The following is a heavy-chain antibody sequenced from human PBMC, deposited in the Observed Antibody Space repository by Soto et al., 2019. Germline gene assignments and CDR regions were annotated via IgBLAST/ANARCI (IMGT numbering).Heavy chain of an antibody. Sequence: QEQLEQSGAEVKKPGASVKVSCKASGYTFTKYDFNWVRQDTGQGLEWMGWVNPTSGNTETAQNFQERVSLIMYTSTSTAFMELSSLRSGDTAVYYCATSRINMIRGVFYYGWDVWGHGTTLTVSS. CDR3: ATSRINMIRGVFYYGWDV. CDR2: VNPTSGNT. J-gene: IGHJ6*02. D-gene: IGHD3-10*01. CDR1: GYTFTKYD. V-gene: IGHV1-8*03.